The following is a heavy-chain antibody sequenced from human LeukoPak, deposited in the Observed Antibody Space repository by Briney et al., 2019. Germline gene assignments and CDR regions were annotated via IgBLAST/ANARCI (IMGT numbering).Heavy chain of an antibody. CDR2: ISYDGSNK. D-gene: IGHD1-1*01. CDR1: GFTFSSYG. CDR3: AKDLSSTGTGYYYGMDV. J-gene: IGHJ6*04. Sequence: GGSLRLSCAASGFTFSSYGMHWVRQAPGEGLEWVAVISYDGSNKYYADSVKGRFTISRDNSKNTLYLQMNSLRAEDTAVYYCAKDLSSTGTGYYYGMDVWGKGTTVTVSS. V-gene: IGHV3-30*18.